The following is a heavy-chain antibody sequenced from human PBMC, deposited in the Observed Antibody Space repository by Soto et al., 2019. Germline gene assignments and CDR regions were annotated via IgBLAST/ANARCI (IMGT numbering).Heavy chain of an antibody. Sequence: EVQLVESGGGLVQPGGSLKLSCAASGFTFSNHWMHWVRQAPGKGLVWVSRIKTDGSRTTYADSVKGRFTISGDNAKNTLYLQMNSLRSEDTAVYYCVRAPIAVAGTWGDYWGQGTLVTVSS. V-gene: IGHV3-74*01. D-gene: IGHD6-19*01. J-gene: IGHJ4*02. CDR1: GFTFSNHW. CDR2: IKTDGSRT. CDR3: VRAPIAVAGTWGDY.